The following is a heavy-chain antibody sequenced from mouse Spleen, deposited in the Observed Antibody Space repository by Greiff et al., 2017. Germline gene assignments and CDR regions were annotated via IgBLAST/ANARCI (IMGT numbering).Heavy chain of an antibody. Sequence: QVQLKESGPGLVQPSQSLSITCTVSGFSLTSYGVHWVRQSPGKGLEWLGVIWSGGSTDYNAAFISRLSISKDNSKSQVFFKMNSLQADDTAIYYCARANYYGSSYHYAMDYWGQGTSVTVSS. J-gene: IGHJ4*01. CDR3: ARANYYGSSYHYAMDY. CDR1: GFSLTSYG. CDR2: IWSGGST. V-gene: IGHV2-2*01. D-gene: IGHD1-1*01.